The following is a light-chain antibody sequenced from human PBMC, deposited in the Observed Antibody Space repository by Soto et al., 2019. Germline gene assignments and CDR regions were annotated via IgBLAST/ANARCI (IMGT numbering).Light chain of an antibody. V-gene: IGLV2-14*03. J-gene: IGLJ3*02. CDR3: ASYTDSTIVM. CDR1: SSDVGDYNY. CDR2: DVS. Sequence: QSALTQPASVSGSPGQSITISCTGTSSDVGDYNYVSWYQHHPGKAPKLMIYDVSHRPSGVSSRFSGSKSGNTASLTISGLQAEDEADYYCASYTDSTIVMFGGGTQLTV.